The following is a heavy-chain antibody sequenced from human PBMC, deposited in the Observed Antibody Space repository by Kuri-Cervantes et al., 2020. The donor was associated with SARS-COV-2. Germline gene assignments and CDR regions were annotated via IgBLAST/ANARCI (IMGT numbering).Heavy chain of an antibody. D-gene: IGHD3-22*01. J-gene: IGHJ1*01. CDR3: AKVSAFLIGYYYDSSGYYFQH. V-gene: IGHV3-30-3*01. CDR1: GFTFSSYA. Sequence: GGSLRLSCAASGFTFSSYAMHWVRQAPGKGLEWVAVISYDGSNKYYADSVKGRFTISRDNSKNTLYLQMNSLRAEDTAVYYCAKVSAFLIGYYYDSSGYYFQHWGQGTLVTVSS. CDR2: ISYDGSNK.